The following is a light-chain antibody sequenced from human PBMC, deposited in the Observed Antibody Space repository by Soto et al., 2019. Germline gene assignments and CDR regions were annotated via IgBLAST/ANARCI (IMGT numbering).Light chain of an antibody. CDR2: EVN. CDR1: SSNIGAGYD. J-gene: IGLJ1*01. CDR3: FSYADTNNFV. Sequence: QSVLTQPPSVSGAPGQRVTISCTGSSSNIGAGYDVHWYQQLPGKAPKLIIYEVNRRPAGAPDRFSGSKSGNTASLTVSGLQAEDEADYYCFSYADTNNFVFGSGTKLTVL. V-gene: IGLV1-40*01.